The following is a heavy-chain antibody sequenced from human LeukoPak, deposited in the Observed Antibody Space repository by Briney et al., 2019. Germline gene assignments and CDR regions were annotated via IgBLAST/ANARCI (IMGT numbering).Heavy chain of an antibody. Sequence: PSETLSLTCNVSGGSISSYYWSWIRQPAGKGLEWIGRIYSSGSTNYNPSLKSRVTMSGDTSKNQFSLKVSSVTAADTAVYYCARQTGSGLFILPGGQGTLVTVSS. V-gene: IGHV4-4*07. CDR2: IYSSGST. D-gene: IGHD3/OR15-3a*01. J-gene: IGHJ4*02. CDR3: ARQTGSGLFILP. CDR1: GGSISSYY.